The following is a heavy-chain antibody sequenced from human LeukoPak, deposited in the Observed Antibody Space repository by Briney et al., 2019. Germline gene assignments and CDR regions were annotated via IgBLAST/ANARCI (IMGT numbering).Heavy chain of an antibody. CDR2: ISGSGGST. CDR1: GITFSNYA. Sequence: PGGSLRLSCAASGITFSNYAMSWVRQASGKGLEWVSAISGSGGSTDYADSVKGRFTISRDISKNTLYLQMNSLRAEDTAVYYCVKSEHQWDLLFDYWGQGTLVTVSS. D-gene: IGHD1-26*01. CDR3: VKSEHQWDLLFDY. J-gene: IGHJ4*02. V-gene: IGHV3-23*01.